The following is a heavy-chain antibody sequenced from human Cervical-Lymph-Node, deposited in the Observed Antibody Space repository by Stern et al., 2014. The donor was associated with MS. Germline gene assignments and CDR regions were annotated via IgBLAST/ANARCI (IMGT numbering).Heavy chain of an antibody. CDR3: ARDWVRYYYGMDV. J-gene: IGHJ6*02. D-gene: IGHD3-16*01. CDR2: IYTSGST. CDR1: GGSISSGSYY. V-gene: IGHV4-61*02. Sequence: VQLVESGPGLVKPSQTLSLTCTVSGGSISSGSYYWSWIRQPAGKGLEWIGRIYTSGSTNYNPSLKRRVTISGDKSKNQFSLKLSSVTAADTAVYYCARDWVRYYYGMDVWGQGTTVTVSS.